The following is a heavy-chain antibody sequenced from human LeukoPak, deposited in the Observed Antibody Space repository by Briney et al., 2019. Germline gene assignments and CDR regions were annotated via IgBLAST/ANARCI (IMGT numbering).Heavy chain of an antibody. D-gene: IGHD6-19*01. V-gene: IGHV4-34*01. Sequence: PSETLSLTCAVYGGSFSGYYWSCIRQPPGKGLEWIGEINHSGSTNYNPSLKSRVTISLDTSKNQFSLKLRSVTAADTAVYYCARAFGIAVAVSTSFDYWGQGTLVTVSS. CDR3: ARAFGIAVAVSTSFDY. J-gene: IGHJ4*02. CDR2: INHSGST. CDR1: GGSFSGYY.